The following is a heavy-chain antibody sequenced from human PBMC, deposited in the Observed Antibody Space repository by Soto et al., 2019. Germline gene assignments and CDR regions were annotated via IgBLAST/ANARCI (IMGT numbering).Heavy chain of an antibody. J-gene: IGHJ4*02. V-gene: IGHV1-69*13. CDR1: GGTFSSYA. CDR3: ASGYDYVWGSYRFNDFDY. D-gene: IGHD3-16*02. CDR2: IIPIFGTA. Sequence: SVKVSCKASGGTFSSYAISWVRQAPGQGLEWMGGIIPIFGTANYAQKFQGRVTITADESTSTAYMELSSLRSEDTAVYYCASGYDYVWGSYRFNDFDYWGQGTLVTVSS.